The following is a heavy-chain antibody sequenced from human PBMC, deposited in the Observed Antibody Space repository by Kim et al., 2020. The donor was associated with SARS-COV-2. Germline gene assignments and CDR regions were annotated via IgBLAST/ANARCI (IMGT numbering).Heavy chain of an antibody. J-gene: IGHJ4*02. Sequence: GGSLRLSCAASGFTFSSYAMSWVRQAPGKGLEWVSAISGSGGSTYYADSVKGRFTISRDNSKNTLYLQMNSLRAEDTAVYYCARQRGYGVQSESDYWGQGTLVTVSS. V-gene: IGHV3-23*01. D-gene: IGHD4-17*01. CDR3: ARQRGYGVQSESDY. CDR1: GFTFSSYA. CDR2: ISGSGGST.